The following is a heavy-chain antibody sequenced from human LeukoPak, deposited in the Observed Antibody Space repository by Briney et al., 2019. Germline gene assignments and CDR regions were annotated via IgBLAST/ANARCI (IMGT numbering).Heavy chain of an antibody. Sequence: SQTLSLTCAISGDSVSSNSAAWNWLRQSPSRGLEWLGRTYYRSKWYRDYAVSVKSRTTINPDTSKNQFSLQLNSVTPEDTAVYYCARGSYYTGMDVWGQGTTVTVSS. J-gene: IGHJ6*02. D-gene: IGHD3-10*01. CDR1: GDSVSSNSAA. CDR2: TYYRSKWYR. CDR3: ARGSYYTGMDV. V-gene: IGHV6-1*01.